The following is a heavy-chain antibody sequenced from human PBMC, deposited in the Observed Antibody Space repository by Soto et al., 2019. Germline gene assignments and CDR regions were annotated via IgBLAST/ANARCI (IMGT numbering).Heavy chain of an antibody. J-gene: IGHJ4*02. CDR2: IYHSGST. CDR1: GNSISTTNW. Sequence: SETLSLTCVVSGNSISTTNWWSWVRQSPGKGLEWIGEIYHSGSTNYNPSLKSRVTISVDKSKNQFSLKLSSVTAADTAVYYCARDVGYHYDGSPSGQFDFWGQGTLVTVSS. V-gene: IGHV4-4*02. CDR3: ARDVGYHYDGSPSGQFDF. D-gene: IGHD3-22*01.